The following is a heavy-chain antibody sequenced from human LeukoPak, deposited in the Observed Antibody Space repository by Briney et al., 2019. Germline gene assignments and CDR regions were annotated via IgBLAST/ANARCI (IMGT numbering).Heavy chain of an antibody. Sequence: SETLSLTCAVSGGSISSYYWSWIRQPPGKGLEWIGYIYYSGSTNYNPSLKSRVTISVDTSKNQFSLKLSSVTAADTAVYYCARVEGGSSFIDYWGQGTLVTVSS. D-gene: IGHD6-13*01. CDR3: ARVEGGSSFIDY. CDR2: IYYSGST. CDR1: GGSISSYY. V-gene: IGHV4-59*01. J-gene: IGHJ4*02.